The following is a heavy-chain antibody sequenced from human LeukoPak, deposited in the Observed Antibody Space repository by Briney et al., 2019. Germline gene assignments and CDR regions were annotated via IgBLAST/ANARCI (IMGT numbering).Heavy chain of an antibody. J-gene: IGHJ3*02. Sequence: ASVKVSCKASGYTFTSYYMHWVRQAPGQGLEWMGIINPSGGSTSYAQKFQGRVTMTEDTSTDTAYMELSSLRSEDTAVYYCATPSYDILTGYLRWHAFDIWGQGTMVTVSS. CDR3: ATPSYDILTGYLRWHAFDI. V-gene: IGHV1-46*01. D-gene: IGHD3-9*01. CDR2: INPSGGST. CDR1: GYTFTSYY.